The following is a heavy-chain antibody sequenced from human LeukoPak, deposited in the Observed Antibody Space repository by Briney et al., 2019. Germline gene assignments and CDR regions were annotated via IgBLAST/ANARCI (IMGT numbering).Heavy chain of an antibody. J-gene: IGHJ4*02. CDR2: IIPIFGTA. Sequence: GASVKVSCKASGGTFSSYAISWVRQAPGQGLEWMGGIIPIFGTANYAQKFQGRVTITADKSTSTAYMELSSLRSEDTAVYYCVKLSEAQLGRRQYYFDYWGQGTLVTVSS. V-gene: IGHV1-69*06. D-gene: IGHD3-16*01. CDR3: VKLSEAQLGRRQYYFDY. CDR1: GGTFSSYA.